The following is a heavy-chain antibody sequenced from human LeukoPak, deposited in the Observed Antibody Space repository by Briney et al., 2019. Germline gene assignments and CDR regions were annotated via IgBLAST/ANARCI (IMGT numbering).Heavy chain of an antibody. D-gene: IGHD5-12*01. V-gene: IGHV1-18*01. J-gene: IGHJ4*02. CDR1: GYTFTSYG. CDR3: ARDTRHSGYELLFDY. CDR2: ISAYNGNT. Sequence: ASVKVSCKASGYTFTSYGISWVRQAPGQGLEWMGWISAYNGNTNYAQKLQGRVTMTTDTSTSTAYMELRSLRSDDTAVYYCARDTRHSGYELLFDYWGQGTLVTVSS.